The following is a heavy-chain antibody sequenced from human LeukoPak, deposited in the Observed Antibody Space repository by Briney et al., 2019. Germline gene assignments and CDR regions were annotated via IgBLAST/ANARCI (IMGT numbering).Heavy chain of an antibody. CDR2: INTNTGNP. Sequence: ASVTVSCKASGYTFTSYAMNWVRQAPGQGLEWMGWINTNTGNPTYAQGFTGRFVFSLDTSVSTAYLQISSLKAEDTAVYYCARDGNRSSKDRFDPWGQGTLVTVSS. D-gene: IGHD2-2*01. J-gene: IGHJ5*02. CDR1: GYTFTSYA. V-gene: IGHV7-4-1*02. CDR3: ARDGNRSSKDRFDP.